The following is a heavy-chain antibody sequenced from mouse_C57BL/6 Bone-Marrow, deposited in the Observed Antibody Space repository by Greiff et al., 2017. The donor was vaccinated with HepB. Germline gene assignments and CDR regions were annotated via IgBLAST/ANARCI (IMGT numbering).Heavy chain of an antibody. J-gene: IGHJ4*01. CDR2: IWGGGST. V-gene: IGHV2-9*01. Sequence: VMLVESGPGLVAPSQSLSITCTVSGFSLTSYGVDLVRQPPGKGLEWLGVIWGGGSTNYNSALMSRLSISKDNSKSQVFLKMNSLQTDDTAMYYCALLTGTYYYAMDYWGQGTSVTVSS. D-gene: IGHD4-1*01. CDR3: ALLTGTYYYAMDY. CDR1: GFSLTSYG.